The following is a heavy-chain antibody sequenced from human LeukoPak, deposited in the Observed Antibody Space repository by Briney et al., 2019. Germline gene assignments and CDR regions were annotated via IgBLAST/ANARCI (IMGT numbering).Heavy chain of an antibody. V-gene: IGHV3-21*01. CDR2: ISSSSSYI. D-gene: IGHD3-10*01. CDR3: ARDGYYGSGSYSSYYYYMDV. J-gene: IGHJ6*03. CDR1: GFTFSSYS. Sequence: PGGSLRLSCAASGFTFSSYSMNWVRQAPGKGLEWVSSISSSSSYIYYADSVKGRFTISRDNAKNSLYLQMNSLRAEDTAVYCCARDGYYGSGSYSSYYYYMDVWGKGTTVTVSS.